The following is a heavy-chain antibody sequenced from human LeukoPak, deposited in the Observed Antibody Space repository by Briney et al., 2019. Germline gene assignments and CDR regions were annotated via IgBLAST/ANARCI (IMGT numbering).Heavy chain of an antibody. CDR1: GYTFTGYY. CDR3: AREGAFDRYYFDY. Sequence: ASVEVSCKASGYTFTGYYMHWVRQAPGQGLEWMGWINPNSGGTNYAQRFQGRVTMTRDTSISTAYMELSRLRSDDTAVYYCAREGAFDRYYFDYWGQGTLVTVSS. V-gene: IGHV1-2*02. D-gene: IGHD1-26*01. J-gene: IGHJ4*02. CDR2: INPNSGGT.